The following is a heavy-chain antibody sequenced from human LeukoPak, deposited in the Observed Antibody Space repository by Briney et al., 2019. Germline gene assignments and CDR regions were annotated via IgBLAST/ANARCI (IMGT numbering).Heavy chain of an antibody. CDR1: GGSISSYY. CDR2: IYYSGST. V-gene: IGHV4-59*01. CDR3: ARSDYYDSSGYFDY. D-gene: IGHD3-22*01. Sequence: SETLSLTCTVSGGSISSYYWSWLRQPPGKGLEWIGYIYYSGSTNYNPSLKSRVTISVDTSKNQFSLKLSSVTAADTAVYYCARSDYYDSSGYFDYWGQGTLVTVSS. J-gene: IGHJ4*02.